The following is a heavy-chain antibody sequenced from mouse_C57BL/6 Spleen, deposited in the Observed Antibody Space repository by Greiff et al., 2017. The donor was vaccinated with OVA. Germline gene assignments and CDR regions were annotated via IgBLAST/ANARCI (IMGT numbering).Heavy chain of an antibody. D-gene: IGHD4-1*01. Sequence: QVQLQQSGAELMKPGASVKLSCKATGYTFTGYWIEWVKQRPGHGLEWIGEILPGSGSTNYNVKFKGKATFTADTSSNTAYMQLSSLTTEDSAIYYCARQETGTIAYWGQGTLVTVSA. J-gene: IGHJ3*01. V-gene: IGHV1-9*01. CDR1: GYTFTGYW. CDR2: ILPGSGST. CDR3: ARQETGTIAY.